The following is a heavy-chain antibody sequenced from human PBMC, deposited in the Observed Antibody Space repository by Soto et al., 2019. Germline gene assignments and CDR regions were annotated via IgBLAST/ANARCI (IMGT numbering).Heavy chain of an antibody. J-gene: IGHJ4*02. CDR1: GLSISSGDW. D-gene: IGHD6-13*01. V-gene: IGHV4-4*02. Sequence: QVQLQESGPGLVRPSGTVSLTCAVSGLSISSGDWWSWVRQPPGKGLEWIGEIHHSGSTNYNPFLKSRVTMSVVPSKDLFSLTLTSVTAADTAFYYCARDQGSHPGDWGQGTLVSVSS. CDR2: IHHSGST. CDR3: ARDQGSHPGD.